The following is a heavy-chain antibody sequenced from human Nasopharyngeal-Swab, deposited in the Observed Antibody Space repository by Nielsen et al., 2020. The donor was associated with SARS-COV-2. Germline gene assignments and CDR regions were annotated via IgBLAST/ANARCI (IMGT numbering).Heavy chain of an antibody. CDR3: VGRRGYY. Sequence: GESLKISCVASGFTFSRYWMSWVRQAPGMGLEWVAITNEDGSVKYYVDSVKGRFTISRDNAKNSLYLQMNSLLAEDTAVFYCVGRRGYYWGQGTLVTVSS. J-gene: IGHJ4*02. CDR2: TNEDGSVK. D-gene: IGHD3-16*01. CDR1: GFTFSRYW. V-gene: IGHV3-7*03.